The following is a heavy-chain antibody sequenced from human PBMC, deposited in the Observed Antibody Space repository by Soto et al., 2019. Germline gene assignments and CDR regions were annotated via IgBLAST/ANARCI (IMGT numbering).Heavy chain of an antibody. V-gene: IGHV4-59*01. CDR2: IYYSGST. D-gene: IGHD2-2*01. CDR3: ARTIKFRDIVVVPASSYYMDV. CDR1: GGSISSYY. Sequence: SETLSLTCTVSGGSISSYYWSWIRQPPGKGLEWIGYIYYSGSTNYNPSLKSRVTISVDTSKNQFSLKLSSVTAADTAVYYCARTIKFRDIVVVPASSYYMDVWGKGTTVTVSS. J-gene: IGHJ6*03.